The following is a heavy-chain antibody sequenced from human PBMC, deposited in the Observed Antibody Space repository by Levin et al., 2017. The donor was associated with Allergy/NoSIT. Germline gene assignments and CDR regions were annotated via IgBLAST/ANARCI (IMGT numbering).Heavy chain of an antibody. D-gene: IGHD3-10*01. CDR2: IWYDGSNK. CDR3: ARDQSYGSGSYFDY. CDR1: GFTFSSYG. Sequence: PAGGSLRLSCAASGFTFSSYGMHWVRQAPGKGLEWVAVIWYDGSNKYYADSVKGRFTISRDNSKNTLYLQMNSLRAEDTAVYYCARDQSYGSGSYFDYWGQGTLVTVSS. J-gene: IGHJ4*02. V-gene: IGHV3-33*01.